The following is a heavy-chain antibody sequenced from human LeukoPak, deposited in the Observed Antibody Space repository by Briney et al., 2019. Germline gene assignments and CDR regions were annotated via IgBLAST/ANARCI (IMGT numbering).Heavy chain of an antibody. CDR3: GRSSSGYYDY. D-gene: IGHD3-22*01. Sequence: GESLRISCKGSGYSFTSYWTGWMRQMPGKGLEWMGIIYPGDSDTRYSPSFQGQVTFSADKSISTAYLQWSSLKASDTAMYYCGRSSSGYYDYWGQGTLVTVSS. V-gene: IGHV5-51*01. CDR2: IYPGDSDT. J-gene: IGHJ4*02. CDR1: GYSFTSYW.